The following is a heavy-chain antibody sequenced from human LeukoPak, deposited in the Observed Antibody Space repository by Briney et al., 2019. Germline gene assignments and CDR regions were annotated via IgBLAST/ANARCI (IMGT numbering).Heavy chain of an antibody. D-gene: IGHD5-18*01. V-gene: IGHV4-59*08. Sequence: SKTLSLTCTVSGGSISSYYWSWIRQPPGKGLEWIGYIYYSGSTNYNPSLKSRVTISVDTSKNQFSLKLSSVTAADTAVYYCAGRWVRGYSLDYWGQGTLVTVSS. CDR1: GGSISSYY. J-gene: IGHJ4*02. CDR3: AGRWVRGYSLDY. CDR2: IYYSGST.